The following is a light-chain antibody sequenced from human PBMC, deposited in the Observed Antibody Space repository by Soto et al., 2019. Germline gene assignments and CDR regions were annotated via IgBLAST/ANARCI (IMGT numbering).Light chain of an antibody. CDR1: PAIASF. V-gene: IGKV1-9*01. Sequence: IQLTQSPSSLSASVGDRVTITCRASPAIASFLAWYQQKPGTAPKLLIYDAATLQSGVPSRFSGSRSGTEYTLTIASLHPEDFATDYCQQLNGSPCTFGQGTKVEI. CDR2: DAA. CDR3: QQLNGSPCT. J-gene: IGKJ1*01.